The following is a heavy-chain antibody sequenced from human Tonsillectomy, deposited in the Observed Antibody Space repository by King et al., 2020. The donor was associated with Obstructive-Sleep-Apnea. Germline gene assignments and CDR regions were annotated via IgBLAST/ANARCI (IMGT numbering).Heavy chain of an antibody. J-gene: IGHJ6*02. CDR1: GFTFSSYC. D-gene: IGHD6-13*01. CDR3: AKEMIAAAATGGMDV. Sequence: VQLVESGGGVVQPGRSLKLSCAASGFTFSSYCMNWVRQAPGKGLEWVAVIKYDGGSKYYADSVKGRVTVSRDNSKNTLYLQMSSLRPEDTAVYYCAKEMIAAAATGGMDVWGQGTTVTVSS. V-gene: IGHV3-30*18. CDR2: IKYDGGSK.